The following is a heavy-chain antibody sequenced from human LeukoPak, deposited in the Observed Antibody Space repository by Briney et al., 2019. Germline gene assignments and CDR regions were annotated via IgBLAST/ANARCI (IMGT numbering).Heavy chain of an antibody. CDR3: ATSQGHLDY. J-gene: IGHJ4*02. V-gene: IGHV3-48*01. CDR1: GFTFSSYS. Sequence: GGSLRLSCAASGFTFSSYSMNWVRQAPGKGLEWVPYITSSSSSIYYTDSVKGRFTISRDNAKNSLYLQMNGLRAEDTAVYYCATSQGHLDYWGQGTLVTVSS. CDR2: ITSSSSSI.